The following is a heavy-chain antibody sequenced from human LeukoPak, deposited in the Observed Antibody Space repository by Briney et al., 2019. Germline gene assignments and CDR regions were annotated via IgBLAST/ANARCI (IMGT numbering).Heavy chain of an antibody. J-gene: IGHJ6*02. CDR3: ARADPSGWLYYYYYYGMDV. CDR2: MNPNSGNT. D-gene: IGHD6-19*01. V-gene: IGHV1-8*01. CDR1: GYTFTSYD. Sequence: ASVKVSCKASGYTFTSYDINWVRQATGQGLEWMGWMNPNSGNTGYAQKFQGRVTMTRNTSISTAYMELSSLRSEDTAVYYCARADPSGWLYYYYYYGMDVWGQGTTVTVSS.